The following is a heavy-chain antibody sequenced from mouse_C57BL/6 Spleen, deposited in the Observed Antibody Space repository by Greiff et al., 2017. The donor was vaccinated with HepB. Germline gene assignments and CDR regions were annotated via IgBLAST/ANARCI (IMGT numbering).Heavy chain of an antibody. D-gene: IGHD1-1*01. J-gene: IGHJ2*01. V-gene: IGHV1-64*01. CDR3: ARRGGLLHYFDY. CDR2: IHPNSGST. CDR1: GYTFTSYW. Sequence: QVQLQQPGAELVKPGASVKLSCKASGYTFTSYWMHWVKQRPGQGLEWIGMIHPNSGSTNYNEKFKSKATLTVDKSSSTAYMQLSSLTSEDSAVYYCARRGGLLHYFDYWGQGTTLTVSS.